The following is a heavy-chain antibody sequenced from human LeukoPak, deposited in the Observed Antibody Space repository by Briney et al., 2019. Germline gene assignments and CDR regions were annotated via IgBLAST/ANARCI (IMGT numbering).Heavy chain of an antibody. CDR3: ASRYDSSGYYYAPDAFDI. Sequence: SETLSLTCTVSGYPISSGYYWGWIRQPPGKGLEWIGSIYYSGSTYYNPSLKSRVTISVDTSKNQFSLKLSSVTAADTAVYYCASRYDSSGYYYAPDAFDIWGQGTMVTVSS. D-gene: IGHD3-22*01. CDR2: IYYSGST. CDR1: GYPISSGYY. J-gene: IGHJ3*02. V-gene: IGHV4-38-2*02.